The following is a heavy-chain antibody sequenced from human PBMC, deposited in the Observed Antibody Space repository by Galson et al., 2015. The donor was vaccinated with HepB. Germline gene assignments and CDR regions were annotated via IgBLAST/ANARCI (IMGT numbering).Heavy chain of an antibody. D-gene: IGHD5-18*01. CDR1: GDSVSSNRAA. CDR3: ARDRDAAMVEDFDY. J-gene: IGHJ4*02. V-gene: IGHV6-1*01. CDR2: TYYRSKFYS. Sequence: AISGDSVSSNRAAWNWIRQSPSRGLEWLGRTYYRSKFYSDYPESVKSRITINPDASKNQFSLQLNSVTPDDTAVYYCARDRDAAMVEDFDYWGQGALVTVSS.